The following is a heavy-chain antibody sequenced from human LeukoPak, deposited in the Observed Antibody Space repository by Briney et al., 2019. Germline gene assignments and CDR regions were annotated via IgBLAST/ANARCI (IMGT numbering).Heavy chain of an antibody. D-gene: IGHD1-26*01. Sequence: GGSLRLSCAASGFTFSSYGMHWVRQAPGKGLEWVAVIWYDGSNKYYADSVKGRFTISRDNSKNTLYLQMNSLRAEDTAVYYCARDRWSGCYGMWYFDLWGRGTLVTVSS. J-gene: IGHJ2*01. CDR1: GFTFSSYG. V-gene: IGHV3-33*01. CDR3: ARDRWSGCYGMWYFDL. CDR2: IWYDGSNK.